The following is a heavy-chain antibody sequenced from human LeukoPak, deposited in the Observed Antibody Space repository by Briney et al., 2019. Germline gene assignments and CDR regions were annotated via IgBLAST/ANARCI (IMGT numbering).Heavy chain of an antibody. V-gene: IGHV1-69*05. CDR1: GGTFNSYA. J-gene: IGHJ6*03. CDR2: IIPIFGTA. Sequence: SVNVSFTASGGTFNSYAISWVRQAPGQGLEWMGGIIPIFGTANYAQKFQGRVTITTDESTSTAYMELSSLRSEDTAVYYCAGPSNYDFWSGYHRGDYYYYYMDVWGKGTTVTVSS. D-gene: IGHD3-3*01. CDR3: AGPSNYDFWSGYHRGDYYYYYMDV.